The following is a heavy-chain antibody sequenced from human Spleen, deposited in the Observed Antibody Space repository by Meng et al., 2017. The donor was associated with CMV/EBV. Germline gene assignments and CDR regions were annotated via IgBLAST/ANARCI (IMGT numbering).Heavy chain of an antibody. CDR1: SGSFSGYY. V-gene: IGHV4-34*01. CDR3: ARVTSGFGTTFDY. D-gene: IGHD3-10*01. Sequence: GSLRLSCTVYSGSFSGYYWSWIRQPPGKGLEWIGEINHSGSTIYNPSLKSRVTISVDTSKNQFSLNLSSVTAADTAVYYCARVTSGFGTTFDYWGQGALVTVSS. J-gene: IGHJ4*02. CDR2: INHSGST.